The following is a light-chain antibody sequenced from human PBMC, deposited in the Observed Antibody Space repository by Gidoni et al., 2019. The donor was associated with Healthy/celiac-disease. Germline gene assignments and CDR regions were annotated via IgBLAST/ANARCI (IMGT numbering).Light chain of an antibody. Sequence: QSVLTQPPSASGTPGQRVTISCSGSSSNIGSNSVNWYHPLPGTAPNVLIYSSNQRPSGVPDRVSGSKSGTSASLAISGLQSEEEGDYYCAAWDDSLNGPVFGGGTKLTVL. V-gene: IGLV1-44*01. CDR2: SSN. CDR3: AAWDDSLNGPV. CDR1: SSNIGSNS. J-gene: IGLJ3*02.